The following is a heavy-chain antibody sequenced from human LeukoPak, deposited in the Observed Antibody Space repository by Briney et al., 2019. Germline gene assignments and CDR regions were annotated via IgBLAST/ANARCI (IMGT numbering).Heavy chain of an antibody. Sequence: PSETLSLTCTVSGVSISRSTYFWGWIRQPPGKGLEWFGSIFESGSTYYNPSLKSRVTIAVDTSRNQFSLRLTSVTPTDTAVYYCARTAFVGTTDHDAFDIWGQGTLVTVSS. CDR2: IFESGST. V-gene: IGHV4-39*01. D-gene: IGHD1-1*01. CDR3: ARTAFVGTTDHDAFDI. CDR1: GVSISRSTYF. J-gene: IGHJ3*02.